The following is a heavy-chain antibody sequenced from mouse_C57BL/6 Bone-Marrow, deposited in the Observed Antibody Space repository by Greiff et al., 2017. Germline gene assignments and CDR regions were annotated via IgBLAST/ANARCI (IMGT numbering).Heavy chain of an antibody. J-gene: IGHJ1*03. Sequence: VQLQQSGPVLVKPGASVKMSCKASGYTFTDYYMNWVKQSHGKSLEWIGVINPYNGGTSYNQKFKGKATLTVDKSSSTAYMELNSLTSEDAAVYYCARTGWDCWYYDVWGTGTTVTVTS. CDR1: GYTFTDYY. D-gene: IGHD4-1*01. CDR2: INPYNGGT. CDR3: ARTGWDCWYYDV. V-gene: IGHV1-19*01.